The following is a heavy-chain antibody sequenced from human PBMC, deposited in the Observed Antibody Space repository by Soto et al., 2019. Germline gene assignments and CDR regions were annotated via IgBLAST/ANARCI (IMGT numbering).Heavy chain of an antibody. D-gene: IGHD2-15*01. CDR3: ARVPSSSGRAHFDY. CDR2: ISYDGSNK. V-gene: IGHV3-30-3*01. Sequence: QVQLVESGGGVVQPGRSLRLSCAASGFTFSSYAMHWVRQAPGKGLEWVAVISYDGSNKYYADSVKGRFTISRDNSKNTLQPQTNSLRAEETAVYYCARVPSSSGRAHFDYWGQVTLVTFSS. J-gene: IGHJ4*02. CDR1: GFTFSSYA.